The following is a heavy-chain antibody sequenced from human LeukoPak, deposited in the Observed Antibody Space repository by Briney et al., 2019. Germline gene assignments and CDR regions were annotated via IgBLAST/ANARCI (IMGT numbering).Heavy chain of an antibody. D-gene: IGHD6-13*01. Sequence: PGGSLRLSCAASGFXFSSYAISWVRQAPGKGQEWVSAISGSGGSTYYADTVKGRFTISRDNSKNTLYLQMNSLRAEDTAVYYCAHISSSWPDYWGQGTLVTVSS. CDR2: ISGSGGST. CDR3: AHISSSWPDY. V-gene: IGHV3-23*01. J-gene: IGHJ4*02. CDR1: GFXFSSYA.